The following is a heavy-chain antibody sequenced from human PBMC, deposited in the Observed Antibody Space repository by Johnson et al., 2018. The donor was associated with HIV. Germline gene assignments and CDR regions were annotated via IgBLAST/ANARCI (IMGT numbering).Heavy chain of an antibody. D-gene: IGHD5-18*01. V-gene: IGHV3-30*18. CDR3: AKVRTAMVTPFDA. CDR2: ISYSSSDT. CDR1: GFSFSTYN. J-gene: IGHJ3*01. Sequence: QVQLVESGGGVVQPGRSLRLSCAASGFSFSTYNMHWVRHAPGRGLEWVAFISYSSSDTYYVDSVKGRFTVSRDNSENTLFLQRNRLRDEDTAVYYCAKVRTAMVTPFDAWGQGTRVTVSS.